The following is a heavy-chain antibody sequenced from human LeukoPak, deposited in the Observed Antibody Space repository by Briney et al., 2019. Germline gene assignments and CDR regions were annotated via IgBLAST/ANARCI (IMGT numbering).Heavy chain of an antibody. CDR3: ARARRRGYGSGSYRPTLYYFDY. Sequence: ASVKVSCKASGYTFTSYDINWVRHATGQGLELMGWMNPNSGNTGYAQKFQGRVTMTRNTSISTAYMELSSLRSEDTAVYYCARARRRGYGSGSYRPTLYYFDYWGQGTLVTVSS. V-gene: IGHV1-8*01. J-gene: IGHJ4*02. D-gene: IGHD3-10*01. CDR2: MNPNSGNT. CDR1: GYTFTSYD.